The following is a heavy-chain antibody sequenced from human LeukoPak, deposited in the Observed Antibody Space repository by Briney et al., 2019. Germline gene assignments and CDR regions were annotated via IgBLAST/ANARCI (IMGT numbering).Heavy chain of an antibody. CDR1: GFTFRSYG. J-gene: IGHJ6*02. CDR2: IWFDGSNK. CDR3: ARDHGGDDYFYGMDV. D-gene: IGHD2-21*02. Sequence: GGSLRLSCAASGFTFRSYGMHWVRQAPGKGLEWVALIWFDGSNKYYADSVKGRFTISRDNSKNMMYLQMNSLRAEDTAAYYCARDHGGDDYFYGMDVWGQGTTVTVSS. V-gene: IGHV3-33*01.